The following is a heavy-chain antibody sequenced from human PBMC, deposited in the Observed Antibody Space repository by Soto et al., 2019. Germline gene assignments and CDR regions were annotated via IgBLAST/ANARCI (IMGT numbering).Heavy chain of an antibody. CDR1: GGTFSKYA. V-gene: IGHV1-69*01. CDR3: ARPLRDRTYFYGMAV. Sequence: QVQLVQSGAEMQQPWASVRVSCKASGGTFSKYAFSWVRQAPGQGLEWLGGTILMFGTPNYAQKFQGRVAISADETTATVYMELSSLSSEDTAVYFCARPLRDRTYFYGMAVWGQGTTVTVSS. J-gene: IGHJ6*02. D-gene: IGHD3-22*01. CDR2: TILMFGTP.